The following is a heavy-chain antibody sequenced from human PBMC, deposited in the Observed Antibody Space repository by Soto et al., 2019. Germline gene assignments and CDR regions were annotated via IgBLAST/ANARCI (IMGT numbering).Heavy chain of an antibody. Sequence: EVQLVESGGGLVQPGGSLRLSCAASGFTFSSYWMHWVRQAPGKGLVWVSRINSDGSSTSYADSVKCRFTISRDNAKNTVYLKMNSLRAEDTAVYYCASHPLPITYLDYWGQGTLVTVSS. V-gene: IGHV3-74*01. CDR3: ASHPLPITYLDY. D-gene: IGHD1-20*01. J-gene: IGHJ4*02. CDR1: GFTFSSYW. CDR2: INSDGSST.